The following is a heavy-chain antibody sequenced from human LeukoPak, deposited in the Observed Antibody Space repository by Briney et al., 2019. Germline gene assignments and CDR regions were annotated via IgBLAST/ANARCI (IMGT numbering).Heavy chain of an antibody. Sequence: GGSLRLSCAASGFTFSSYSMNWVRQAPGKGLEWVSYISSSSSTIYYADSVKGRFTISRDNAKNSLYLQMNSLRAEDTAVYYCARGSVRLLPYAEYFQHWGQGTLVTVSS. J-gene: IGHJ1*01. V-gene: IGHV3-48*01. CDR3: ARGSVRLLPYAEYFQH. CDR2: ISSSSSTI. CDR1: GFTFSSYS. D-gene: IGHD2-21*01.